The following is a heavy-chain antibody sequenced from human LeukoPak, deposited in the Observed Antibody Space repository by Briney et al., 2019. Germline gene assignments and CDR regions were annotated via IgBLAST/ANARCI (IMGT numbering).Heavy chain of an antibody. CDR3: ARFATTVVTSRAFDI. Sequence: SETLSLTCTVSGGSISSYHWSWVRQPPGKGLEWIGYIYYSGSTNYNPSLKSRVTISVDTSKNQFSLKLSSVTAADTAVYYCARFATTVVTSRAFDIWGQGTMVTVSS. J-gene: IGHJ3*02. D-gene: IGHD4-23*01. CDR1: GGSISSYH. CDR2: IYYSGST. V-gene: IGHV4-59*08.